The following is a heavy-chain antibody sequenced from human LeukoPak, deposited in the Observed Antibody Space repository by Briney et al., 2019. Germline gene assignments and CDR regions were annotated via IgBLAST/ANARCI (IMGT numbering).Heavy chain of an antibody. V-gene: IGHV4-61*08. Sequence: SETLSLTCTVSGGSVSSGDYFWSWIRQPPGKGLEWIGEINHSGSTNYNPSLKSRVTVSIDKSKNQFSLKLSSLTAADTATYFCARHGLGRGVYITRQYNYYMDVWGTGTTVIVSS. J-gene: IGHJ6*04. CDR3: ARHGLGRGVYITRQYNYYMDV. D-gene: IGHD3-10*01. CDR2: INHSGST. CDR1: GGSVSSGDYF.